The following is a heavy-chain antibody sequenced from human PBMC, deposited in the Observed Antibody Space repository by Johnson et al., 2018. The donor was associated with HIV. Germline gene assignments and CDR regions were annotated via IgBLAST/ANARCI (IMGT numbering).Heavy chain of an antibody. CDR1: GFTVSSNY. CDR3: AREEGDAFDI. CDR2: ISSSGSTI. V-gene: IGHV3-11*04. Sequence: QVQLVESGGGLIQPGGSLRLSCAASGFTVSSNYMSWVRQAPGKGLEWVSAISSSGSTIYYADSVKGRFTISRDNAKNSLYLQMNSMRAEDTAVYYCAREEGDAFDIWGQGTMVTVSS. J-gene: IGHJ3*02.